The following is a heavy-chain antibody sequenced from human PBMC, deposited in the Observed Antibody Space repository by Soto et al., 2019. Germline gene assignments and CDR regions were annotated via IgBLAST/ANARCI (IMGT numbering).Heavy chain of an antibody. CDR3: ARSRGADYDY. J-gene: IGHJ4*02. Sequence: EVQLVESGGGLVQPGGSLRLSCAASGFTLSNYAMHWVRQAPGKGLEYVSAISSNGGSTYYANSVKGRFTISRDNYKNTLYLQMGSLRAEDMAVYYCARSRGADYDYWGQGTLVTVSS. D-gene: IGHD3-10*01. V-gene: IGHV3-64*01. CDR2: ISSNGGST. CDR1: GFTLSNYA.